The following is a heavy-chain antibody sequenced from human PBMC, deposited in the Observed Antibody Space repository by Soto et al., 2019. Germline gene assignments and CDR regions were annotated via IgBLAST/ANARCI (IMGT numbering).Heavy chain of an antibody. CDR1: GYTFTSYA. CDR2: INAGNGNT. J-gene: IGHJ4*02. V-gene: IGHV1-3*01. Sequence: ASVKVSCKASGYTFTSYAMHWVRQAPGQRLEWMGWINAGNGNTKYSQKFQGRVTMTRDTSTSTAYMELSRLRSDDTAVYYCARNHPTTGFDYWGQGTLVTVSS. CDR3: ARNHPTTGFDY. D-gene: IGHD2-2*01.